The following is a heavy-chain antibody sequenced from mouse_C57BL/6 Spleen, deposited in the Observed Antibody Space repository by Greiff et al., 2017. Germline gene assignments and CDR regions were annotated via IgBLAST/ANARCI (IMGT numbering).Heavy chain of an antibody. CDR1: GFTFSSYA. V-gene: IGHV5-4*01. CDR2: ISDGGSYT. Sequence: EVKLMESGGGLVKPGGSLKLSCAASGFTFSSYAMSWVRQTPEKRLEWVATISDGGSYTYYPDNVKGRFTISRDNAKNNLYLQMSHLKSEDAAMYYCARELRAYWYFDVWGTGTTVTVSS. D-gene: IGHD1-1*01. CDR3: ARELRAYWYFDV. J-gene: IGHJ1*03.